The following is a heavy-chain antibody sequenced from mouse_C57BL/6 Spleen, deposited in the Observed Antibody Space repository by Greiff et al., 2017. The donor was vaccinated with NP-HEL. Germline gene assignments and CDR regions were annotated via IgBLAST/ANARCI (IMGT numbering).Heavy chain of an antibody. CDR2: IYPGDGDT. D-gene: IGHD1-1*01. Sequence: VQLKESGPELVKPGASVKISCKASGYAFSSSWMNWVKQRPGKGLEWIGRIYPGDGDTNYNGKFKGKATLTADKSSSTAYMQLSSLTSEDSAVYFCGRKDGSSPYYFDYWGQGTTLTVSS. V-gene: IGHV1-82*01. CDR3: GRKDGSSPYYFDY. J-gene: IGHJ2*01. CDR1: GYAFSSSW.